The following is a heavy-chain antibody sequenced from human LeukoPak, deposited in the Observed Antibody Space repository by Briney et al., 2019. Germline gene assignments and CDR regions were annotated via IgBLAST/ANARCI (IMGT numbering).Heavy chain of an antibody. CDR3: AKKGRYCTNGVCPSGRIDY. CDR1: GFTVSSNY. J-gene: IGHJ4*02. D-gene: IGHD2-8*01. V-gene: IGHV3-53*01. CDR2: IYSGGST. Sequence: GGSLRLSCAASGFTVSSNYMSWVRQAPGKGLEWVSVIYSGGSTYYADSVKGRFTISRHNSKNTLYLQMNSLRAEDTAVYYCAKKGRYCTNGVCPSGRIDYWGQGTLVTVSS.